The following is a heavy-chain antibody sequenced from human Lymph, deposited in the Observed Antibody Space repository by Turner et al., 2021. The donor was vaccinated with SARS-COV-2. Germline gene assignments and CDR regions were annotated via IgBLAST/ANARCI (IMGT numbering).Heavy chain of an antibody. CDR2: TSGSGGST. J-gene: IGHJ4*02. CDR1: GFTFSSEA. Sequence: EGQLLESGGGLVQSRGSLRQSRAASGFTFSSEAMSCIGQAQGKGLVWCSATSGSGGSTYYEDSVKGRFTISRYNTKNTLYLQMISLSAADTSLYYCAKDPNWYVLSAVDYWGQGTLVTVSS. D-gene: IGHD1-1*01. V-gene: IGHV3-23*01. CDR3: AKDPNWYVLSAVDY.